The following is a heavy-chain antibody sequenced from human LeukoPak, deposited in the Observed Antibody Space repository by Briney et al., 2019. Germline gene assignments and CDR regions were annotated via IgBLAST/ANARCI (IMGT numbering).Heavy chain of an antibody. D-gene: IGHD1-26*01. CDR3: ARARELLILDY. V-gene: IGHV4-30-4*01. CDR1: GGSISSGDYS. Sequence: SETLSLTCTVSGGSISSGDYSWSWIRQPPGKGLEWIGYIYYSGSTYYNPSLKSRVIISVDTSKNQFSLKLSSVTAADTAVYYCARARELLILDYWGQGTLVTVSS. J-gene: IGHJ4*02. CDR2: IYYSGST.